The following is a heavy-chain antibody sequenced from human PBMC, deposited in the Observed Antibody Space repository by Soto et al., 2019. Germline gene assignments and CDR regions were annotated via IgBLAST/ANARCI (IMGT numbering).Heavy chain of an antibody. D-gene: IGHD1-26*01. J-gene: IGHJ3*02. Sequence: SGPTLVKPTQTLTLTCTFSGFSLSTSGVGVGWIRQPPGKALEWLALIYWNDDKRYSPSLKSRLTITKDTSKNQVVLTMTNMDPVDTATYYCAHRQRELGGSDAFDIWGQGTMVTVSS. CDR3: AHRQRELGGSDAFDI. CDR1: GFSLSTSGVG. CDR2: IYWNDDK. V-gene: IGHV2-5*01.